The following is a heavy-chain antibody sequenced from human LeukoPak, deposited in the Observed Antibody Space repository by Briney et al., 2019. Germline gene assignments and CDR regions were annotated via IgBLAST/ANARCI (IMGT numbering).Heavy chain of an antibody. CDR1: GYTFTSYG. D-gene: IGHD3-22*01. Sequence: GASVKVSCKASGYTFTSYGISWVRQAPGQGLEWMGGIIPIFGTANYAQKFQGRVTITADESTSTAYMELSSLRSEDTAVYYCARERFPPGYDRRAHFDCWGQGTLVTVSS. CDR2: IIPIFGTA. V-gene: IGHV1-69*13. CDR3: ARERFPPGYDRRAHFDC. J-gene: IGHJ4*02.